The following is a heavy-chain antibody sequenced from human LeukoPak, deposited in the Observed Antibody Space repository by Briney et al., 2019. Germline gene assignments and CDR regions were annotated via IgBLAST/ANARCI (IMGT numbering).Heavy chain of an antibody. CDR1: GGSISSYY. CDR2: IYYSGST. Sequence: SETLSLTCTVSGGSISSYYWSWIRQPPGKGLEWIGYIYYSGSTNYNPSLKSQVTISVDTSQNQFSLKLSSVNAADTAVYYCARSHSVWTSFDYWGQGTLVTVSS. J-gene: IGHJ4*02. D-gene: IGHD3/OR15-3a*01. V-gene: IGHV4-59*01. CDR3: ARSHSVWTSFDY.